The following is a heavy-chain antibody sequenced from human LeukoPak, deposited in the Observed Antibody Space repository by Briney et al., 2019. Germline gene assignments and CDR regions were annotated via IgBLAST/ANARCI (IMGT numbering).Heavy chain of an antibody. Sequence: GRSLRLSCVASGFTFNTYGIHWVRQAPGKGLEWVAGISSEGNNKDYSVSVKGRFTISRDNSKNTLYLQMNSLRAEVTAVYYCAKAAYCTSTSCHFSGYAQRPLDSWGQGTLVTVSS. CDR3: AKAAYCTSTSCHFSGYAQRPLDS. J-gene: IGHJ4*02. CDR1: GFTFNTYG. V-gene: IGHV3-30*18. CDR2: ISSEGNNK. D-gene: IGHD2-2*01.